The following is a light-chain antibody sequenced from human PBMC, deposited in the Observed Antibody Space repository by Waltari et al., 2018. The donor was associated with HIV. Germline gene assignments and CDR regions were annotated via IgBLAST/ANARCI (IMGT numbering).Light chain of an antibody. CDR2: DYT. Sequence: SYVLTQPPSVSVAPGQTAKISCWGQCVEYKGVQWYQQKPGQAPILVIYDYTDRPTGIPERFSGSSSGNTATLTVTMVEAGDEADYYCQVWDTSSDHPAFFGGGTKLTVV. CDR1: CVEYKG. V-gene: IGLV3-21*02. CDR3: QVWDTSSDHPAF. J-gene: IGLJ2*01.